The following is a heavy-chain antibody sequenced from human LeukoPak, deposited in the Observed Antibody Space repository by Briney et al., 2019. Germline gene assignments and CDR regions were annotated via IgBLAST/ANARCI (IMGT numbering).Heavy chain of an antibody. V-gene: IGHV3-21*01. Sequence: GGSLRLSCAASGFTFSSYSMNWVRQAPGKGLEWVSSTSSSSSYIYYADSVKGRFTISRDNAKNSLYLQMNSLRAEDTAVYYCARDLSEALLFGWGQGTLVTVSS. J-gene: IGHJ4*02. CDR2: TSSSSSYI. CDR3: ARDLSEALLFG. D-gene: IGHD2/OR15-2a*01. CDR1: GFTFSSYS.